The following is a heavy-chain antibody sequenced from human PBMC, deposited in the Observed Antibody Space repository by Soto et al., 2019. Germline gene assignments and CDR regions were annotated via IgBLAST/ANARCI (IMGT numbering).Heavy chain of an antibody. CDR3: ARDPSSIAARAFDY. D-gene: IGHD6-6*01. CDR2: IWYDGSNK. Sequence: GGSLRLSCAASGFTFSSYGMHWVRQAPGKGLEWVAVIWYDGSNKYYADSVKGRFTISRDNSKNTLYLQMNSLRAEDTAVYYCARDPSSIAARAFDYWGQGTLVPVSS. V-gene: IGHV3-33*01. J-gene: IGHJ4*02. CDR1: GFTFSSYG.